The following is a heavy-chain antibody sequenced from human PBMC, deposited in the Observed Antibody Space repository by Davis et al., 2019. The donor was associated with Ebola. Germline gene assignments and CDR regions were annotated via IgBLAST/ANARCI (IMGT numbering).Heavy chain of an antibody. D-gene: IGHD5-18*01. Sequence: GGSLRLSCAVSGFPVSDNYMTWVRQAPGKGLEWVSVIYRGGSTSDADSVKGRFSISRDNSKNTVYLQMNSLRAEDTAVYYCAREPYSYGLYYFDYWGQGTLVTVSS. V-gene: IGHV3-66*01. CDR3: AREPYSYGLYYFDY. CDR1: GFPVSDNY. CDR2: IYRGGST. J-gene: IGHJ4*02.